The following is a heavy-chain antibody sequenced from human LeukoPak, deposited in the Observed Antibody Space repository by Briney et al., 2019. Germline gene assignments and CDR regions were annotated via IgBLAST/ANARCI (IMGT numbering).Heavy chain of an antibody. CDR2: TNPNSGGT. V-gene: IGHV1-2*02. J-gene: IGHJ4*02. CDR3: ARDRYYYGSGNNPCFDY. CDR1: GYTFTGYY. D-gene: IGHD3-10*01. Sequence: ASVKVSCKASGYTFTGYYMHWVRQAPGQGPEWMGGTNPNSGGTNYAQKFQGRVTMTRDTSISTAYLELSRLRSDDTAVYFCARDRYYYGSGNNPCFDYWGQGTLVTVSS.